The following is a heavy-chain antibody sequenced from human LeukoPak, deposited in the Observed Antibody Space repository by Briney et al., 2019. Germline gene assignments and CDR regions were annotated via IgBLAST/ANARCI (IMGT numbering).Heavy chain of an antibody. CDR2: INPNSGGT. J-gene: IGHJ3*02. D-gene: IGHD3-22*01. CDR3: ARDYYDSTGAPWYAFDI. CDR1: GYTFTGYY. V-gene: IGHV1-2*02. Sequence: GASVKVSCKASGYTFTGYYMHWVRQAPGQGLEWMGWINPNSGGTNYAQKFQGRVTMTRDMSTSTVYMELSSLRSEDTAVYYCARDYYDSTGAPWYAFDIWGQGTMVTVSS.